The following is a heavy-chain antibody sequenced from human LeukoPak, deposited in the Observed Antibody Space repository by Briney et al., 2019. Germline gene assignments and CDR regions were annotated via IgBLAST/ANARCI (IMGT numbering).Heavy chain of an antibody. D-gene: IGHD6-6*01. V-gene: IGHV4-39*01. CDR3: AGSIAVLAGYYYGMDV. CDR1: GGSISSSSYY. CDR2: IYYSGST. J-gene: IGHJ6*02. Sequence: SETLSLTCTVSGGSISSSSYYWGWIRQPPGKGLEWIGSIYYSGSTHYNPSLKNRVTMSIDTSQNQFSLKLSSVTAADTAMYYCAGSIAVLAGYYYGMDVWGQGTTVAVSS.